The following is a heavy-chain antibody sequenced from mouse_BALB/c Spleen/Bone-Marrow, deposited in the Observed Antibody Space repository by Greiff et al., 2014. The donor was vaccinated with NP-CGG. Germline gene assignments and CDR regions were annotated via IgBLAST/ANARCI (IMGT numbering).Heavy chain of an antibody. V-gene: IGHV1-5*01. J-gene: IGHJ2*01. CDR3: TRRGITTEGFDY. D-gene: IGHD2-4*01. Sequence: VQLQQSGTILARPGASVKLSCKASGYTFTSYWMHWIKQRPGQGLEWIGAIYSGSGDTNYNQKFKAKAKLTAVTPTSTAHMELSSLTNEDSAVYYCTRRGITTEGFDYWGQGTTLTVSS. CDR2: IYSGSGDT. CDR1: GYTFTSYW.